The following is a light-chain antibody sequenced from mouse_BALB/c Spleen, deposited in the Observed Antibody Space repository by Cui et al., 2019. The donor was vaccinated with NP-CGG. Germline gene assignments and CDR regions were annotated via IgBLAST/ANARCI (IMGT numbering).Light chain of an antibody. CDR3: QQWNSSPLT. V-gene: IGKV4-61*01. J-gene: IGKJ5*01. Sequence: QIVLTQSPAILSASPGEKVTMTCSASSSVNYMEWFQQKPGSSPKLWIYSISNLASGVPARFSDSGSGTSYSLTISSVKAEDAATYYCQQWNSSPLTFGAGTKLELK. CDR1: SSVNY. CDR2: SIS.